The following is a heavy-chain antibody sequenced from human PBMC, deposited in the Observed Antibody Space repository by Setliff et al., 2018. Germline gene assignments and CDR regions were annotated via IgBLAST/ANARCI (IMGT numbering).Heavy chain of an antibody. J-gene: IGHJ4*02. V-gene: IGHV5-51*04. Sequence: GESLKISCQGSGYSFTDYWIAWVRQTPGKGLEWMGTIYPCNADTRYSPSFQGQVTMSADKPINTAYLQWSNLKASDTAIYYCARSLVGATYSVYFDYWGQGALVTVSS. CDR2: IYPCNADT. CDR1: GYSFTDYW. D-gene: IGHD1-26*01. CDR3: ARSLVGATYSVYFDY.